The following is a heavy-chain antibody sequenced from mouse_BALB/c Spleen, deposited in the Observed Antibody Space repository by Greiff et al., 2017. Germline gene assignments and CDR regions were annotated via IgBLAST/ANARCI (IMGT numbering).Heavy chain of an antibody. Sequence: EVQLVESGAELVKPGASVKLSCTASGFNIKDTYMHWVKQRPEQGLEWIGRIDPANGNTKYDPKFQGKATITADTSSNTAYLQLSSLTSEDTAVYYCASPGYDGDWYFDVWGAGTTVTVSS. CDR1: GFNIKDTY. J-gene: IGHJ1*01. D-gene: IGHD2-2*01. CDR2: IDPANGNT. CDR3: ASPGYDGDWYFDV. V-gene: IGHV14-3*02.